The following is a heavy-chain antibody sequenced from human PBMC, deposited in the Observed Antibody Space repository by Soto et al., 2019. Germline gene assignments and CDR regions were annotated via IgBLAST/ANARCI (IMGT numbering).Heavy chain of an antibody. Sequence: SGPTLVNPTQTLTLTCTFSGFSLSTSGMRVGWIRQPPGKALEWLARIDWDDDKFYSTSLKTRLAISKDTSKNQVVLTMTNMDPVDTGTYYCARIQGGGAYYDSWGQGILVTVSS. CDR2: IDWDDDK. J-gene: IGHJ4*02. CDR3: ARIQGGGAYYDS. CDR1: GFSLSTSGMR. D-gene: IGHD2-21*01. V-gene: IGHV2-70*04.